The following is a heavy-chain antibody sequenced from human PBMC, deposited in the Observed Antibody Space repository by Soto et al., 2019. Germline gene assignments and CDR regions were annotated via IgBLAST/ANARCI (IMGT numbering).Heavy chain of an antibody. Sequence: PSETLSLTCTVSGGSISSYYWSWIRQPPGKGLEWIGYIYYSGSTNYNPSLKSRVTISVDTSKNQFSLKLSSVTAADTAVYYCARVTPSTVTDGMDVWGQGTTVTVS. CDR1: GGSISSYY. CDR3: ARVTPSTVTDGMDV. J-gene: IGHJ6*02. D-gene: IGHD4-17*01. CDR2: IYYSGST. V-gene: IGHV4-59*01.